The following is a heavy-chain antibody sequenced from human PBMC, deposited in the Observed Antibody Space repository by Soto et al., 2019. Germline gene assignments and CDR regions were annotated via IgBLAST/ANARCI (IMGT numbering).Heavy chain of an antibody. CDR1: GFSFSSYA. CDR2: ISGDGDNT. Sequence: PGGSLRLSCAASGFSFSSYAVSWVRQAPGKGLEWVSGISGDGDNTYHADSVKGRFTISRDNSKSTLYLQMNSLRAEDTAVYYCAKSIYTNGYLFDCWGRGTLVTVSS. V-gene: IGHV3-23*01. D-gene: IGHD5-18*01. CDR3: AKSIYTNGYLFDC. J-gene: IGHJ4*02.